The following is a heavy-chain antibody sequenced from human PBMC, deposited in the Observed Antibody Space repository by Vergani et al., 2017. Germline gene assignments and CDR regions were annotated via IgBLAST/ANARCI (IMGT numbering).Heavy chain of an antibody. V-gene: IGHV3-9*01. CDR2: ISWNSGSI. CDR3: ARDRCGGDCYLPYYMDV. J-gene: IGHJ6*03. Sequence: EVQLVESGGGLVQPGRSLRLSCAASGFTFDDYAMHWVRQAPGKGLEWVSGISWNSGSIGYADSVKGRFTISRDNAKNSLYLQMNSLRAEDTAVYYCARDRCGGDCYLPYYMDVWGKGP. D-gene: IGHD2-21*01. CDR1: GFTFDDYA.